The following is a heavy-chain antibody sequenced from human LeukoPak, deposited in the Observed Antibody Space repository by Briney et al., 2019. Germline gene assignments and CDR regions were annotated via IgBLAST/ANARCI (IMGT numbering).Heavy chain of an antibody. CDR3: AKDGGDCSSISCLYFFDS. CDR2: IVVGSGNT. CDR1: GFTFTSSA. Sequence: GASVKVSCKASGFTFTSSAVQWVRQARGQRLEWIGWIVVGSGNTNYAQKFQERVTITRDMSTSTAYMELSSLRSEDTAVYYCAKDGGDCSSISCLYFFDSWGQGTLVTVSS. J-gene: IGHJ4*02. D-gene: IGHD2-2*01. V-gene: IGHV1-58*01.